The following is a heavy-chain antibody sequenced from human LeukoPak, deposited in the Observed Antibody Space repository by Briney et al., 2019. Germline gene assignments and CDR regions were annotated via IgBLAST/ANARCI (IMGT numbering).Heavy chain of an antibody. CDR3: ARRVNSNYHRTPHNNWFDP. CDR2: IIPIFGTA. D-gene: IGHD4-11*01. Sequence: AASVKVSCKASGGTFSSYAISWVRQAPGQGLEWMGGIIPIFGTANYAQKFQGRVTITADESTSTAYMELSSLRSEDTAVYYCARRVNSNYHRTPHNNWFDPWSQGTLVTVSS. J-gene: IGHJ5*02. CDR1: GGTFSSYA. V-gene: IGHV1-69*13.